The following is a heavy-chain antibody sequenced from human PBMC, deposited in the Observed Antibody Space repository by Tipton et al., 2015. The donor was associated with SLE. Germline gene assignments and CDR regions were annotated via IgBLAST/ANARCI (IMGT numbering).Heavy chain of an antibody. V-gene: IGHV1-18*01. CDR1: GYTFTSYC. D-gene: IGHD3-16*01. CDR3: ARLGDWDFFCSMDV. CDR2: ISGYNGNT. Sequence: QVQLVQSGAEVKKPGASVKVSCKASGYTFTSYCITWVRQAPGQGLEWMGWISGYNGNTNYAQKLQGRVTMTTDTSTSTAYMELRSLSSDDTAVYYCARLGDWDFFCSMDVWGKGTTVTVSS. J-gene: IGHJ6*03.